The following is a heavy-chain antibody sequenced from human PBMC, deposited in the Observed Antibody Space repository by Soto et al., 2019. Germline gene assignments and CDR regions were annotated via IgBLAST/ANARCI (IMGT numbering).Heavy chain of an antibody. CDR2: IYYSGST. V-gene: IGHV4-39*01. D-gene: IGHD3-22*01. J-gene: IGHJ4*02. Sequence: KPSETLSLTCTVSGGSISSSSYYWGWIRQPPGKGLEWIGSIYYSGSTYYNPSLKSRVTISVDTSKNQFSLKLSSVTAADTAVYYCARHAYYYDSSGYSLDYWGQGTLVTVSS. CDR1: GGSISSSSYY. CDR3: ARHAYYYDSSGYSLDY.